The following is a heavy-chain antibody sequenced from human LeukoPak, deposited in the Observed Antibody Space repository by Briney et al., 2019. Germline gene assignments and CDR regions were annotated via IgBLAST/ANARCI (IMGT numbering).Heavy chain of an antibody. V-gene: IGHV3-30*18. J-gene: IGHJ5*02. D-gene: IGHD6-19*01. CDR2: ISYDGGNK. Sequence: GGSLRLSCAASGFTFSSYGMHWVRQAPGKGLEWVAVISYDGGNKYYADSVKGRFTISRDNSKNSLYLQMNSLRAEDTAVYYCAKSVAGNLNWFGPWGQGTLVTVSS. CDR1: GFTFSSYG. CDR3: AKSVAGNLNWFGP.